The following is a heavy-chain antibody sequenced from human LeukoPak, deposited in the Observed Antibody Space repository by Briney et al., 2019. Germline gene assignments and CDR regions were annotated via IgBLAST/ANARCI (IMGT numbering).Heavy chain of an antibody. CDR2: SGSGDST. CDR3: ARGGSYLSAFDI. CDR1: GFSFSNYA. D-gene: IGHD1-26*01. V-gene: IGHV3-23*01. J-gene: IGHJ3*02. Sequence: GGSLRLSCAASGFSFSNYAMNWVRQAPGKGLEWVSVSGSGDSTNYADSVKGRFTISRDNSKNTLYLQMNSLRAEDTAVYYCARGGSYLSAFDIWGQGTMVTVSS.